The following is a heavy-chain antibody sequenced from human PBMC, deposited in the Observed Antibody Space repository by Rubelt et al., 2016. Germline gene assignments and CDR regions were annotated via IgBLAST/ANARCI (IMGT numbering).Heavy chain of an antibody. D-gene: IGHD3-10*01. CDR2: ISAGNGNT. CDR3: ALLWFGELFRRDY. CDR1: GYTFTNYG. V-gene: IGHV1-18*01. Sequence: QVQLVQSGAEVKKPGASVTVSCKASGYTFTNYGISWVRQAPGQGLEWMGWISAGNGNTKYSQKFQGGVTITRDTSASTAYMELSSLRSEDTAVYYCALLWFGELFRRDYWGQGTLVTVSS. J-gene: IGHJ4*02.